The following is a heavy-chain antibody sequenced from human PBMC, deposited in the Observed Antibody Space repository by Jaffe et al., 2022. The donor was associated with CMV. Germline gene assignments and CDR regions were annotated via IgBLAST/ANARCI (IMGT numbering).Heavy chain of an antibody. CDR1: GFTFSSYA. Sequence: EVQLLESGGGLVQPGGSLRLSCAASGFTFSSYAMSWVRQAPGKGLEWVSAISGSGGSTYYADSVKGRFTISRDNSKNTLYLQMNSLRAEDTAVYYCAKDLTHGDHIPSYGMDVWGQGTTVTVSS. J-gene: IGHJ6*02. V-gene: IGHV3-23*01. CDR2: ISGSGGST. D-gene: IGHD4-17*01. CDR3: AKDLTHGDHIPSYGMDV.